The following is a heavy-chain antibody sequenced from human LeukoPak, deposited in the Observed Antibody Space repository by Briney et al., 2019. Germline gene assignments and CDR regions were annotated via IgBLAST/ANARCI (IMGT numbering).Heavy chain of an antibody. Sequence: GGSPRLSCAASAFTFSSYGMHRVRHPPGSGLESLSSISSSSSSIYSADSVKGRFTISSDNAKNWLYLQMNSLRAEDTAVYYCARERLDGRTMVRERGFDYWGQGTLVTVSS. D-gene: IGHD3-10*01. CDR3: ARERLDGRTMVRERGFDY. V-gene: IGHV3-21*01. J-gene: IGHJ4*02. CDR1: AFTFSSYG. CDR2: ISSSSSSI.